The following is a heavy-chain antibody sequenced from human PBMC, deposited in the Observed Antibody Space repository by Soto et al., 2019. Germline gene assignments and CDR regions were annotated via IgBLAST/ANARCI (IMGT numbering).Heavy chain of an antibody. CDR3: AKNGDFWSWGMDV. V-gene: IGHV3-23*01. Sequence: PGGSLRLSCAASGFTFSTYAMTWVRQAPGKGLEWVSIISSSGDATYYVDSVKGRFTISRDNSRNTLNLQMNSLRAEDTAVYYCAKNGDFWSWGMDVWGQGTTVTAS. CDR1: GFTFSTYA. CDR2: ISSSGDAT. J-gene: IGHJ6*02. D-gene: IGHD3-3*01.